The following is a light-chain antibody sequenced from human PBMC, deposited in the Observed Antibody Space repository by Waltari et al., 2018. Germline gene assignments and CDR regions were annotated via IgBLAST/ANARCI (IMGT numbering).Light chain of an antibody. CDR2: MNN. CDR1: SSNIATKY. Sequence: QSVLTQPPSASGTPGQRVTISCSGRSSNIATKYVYWYQHFPRTAPKLLIYMNNQRPSGVPDRFSASKSGTSASLAISGLRSEDEADYYCAVWDDSLSGRVFGGGTKLTVL. CDR3: AVWDDSLSGRV. J-gene: IGLJ3*02. V-gene: IGLV1-47*01.